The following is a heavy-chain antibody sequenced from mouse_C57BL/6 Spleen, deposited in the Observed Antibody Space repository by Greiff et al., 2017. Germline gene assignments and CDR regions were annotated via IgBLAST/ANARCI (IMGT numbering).Heavy chain of an antibody. Sequence: QVQLQQSGAELARPGASVKLSCKASGYTFTSYGISWVKQRTGQGLEWIGEIYPRSGNTYYNEKFKGKATLTADKSSSTAYMELRSLTSEDSAVYFCARKFDYGSSLWYFDVWGTGTTVTVSS. D-gene: IGHD1-1*01. CDR3: ARKFDYGSSLWYFDV. CDR1: GYTFTSYG. CDR2: IYPRSGNT. V-gene: IGHV1-81*01. J-gene: IGHJ1*03.